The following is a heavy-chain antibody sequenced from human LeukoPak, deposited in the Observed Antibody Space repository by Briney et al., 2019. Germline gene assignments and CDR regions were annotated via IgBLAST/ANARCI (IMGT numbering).Heavy chain of an antibody. CDR2: ISGSGGST. CDR3: SKGFFLLPNEYYFDY. D-gene: IGHD1-1*01. J-gene: IGHJ4*02. V-gene: IGHV3-23*01. CDR1: GFTVSSYG. Sequence: PGGSLRLSCAASGFTVSSYGMSWVRQAPGKGREWVSAISGSGGSTYYADSVKGRFTISRENSKNTLYLQMNSLRAEDTAVYYCSKGFFLLPNEYYFDYWGQGTLVTVSS.